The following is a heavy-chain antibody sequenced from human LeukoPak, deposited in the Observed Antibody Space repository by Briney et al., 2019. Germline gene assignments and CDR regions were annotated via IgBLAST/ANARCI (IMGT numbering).Heavy chain of an antibody. V-gene: IGHV4-59*08. J-gene: IGHJ4*02. CDR1: GGSISSYY. CDR3: ARTPGGHFDY. CDR2: IYYSGST. Sequence: SETLSLTCTVSGGSISSYYWSWIRQPPGKGLEWIGYIYYSGSTNYNPSLKSRVTISVDTSKNRFSLKLSSVTAADTAVYYCARTPGGHFDYWGQGTLVTVSS. D-gene: IGHD3-10*01.